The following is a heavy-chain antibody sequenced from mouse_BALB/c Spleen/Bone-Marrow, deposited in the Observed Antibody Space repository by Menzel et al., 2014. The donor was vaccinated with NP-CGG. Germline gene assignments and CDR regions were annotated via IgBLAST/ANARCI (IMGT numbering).Heavy chain of an antibody. Sequence: DVHLVESGGGLVQPGGSLRLSCATSGFTFTDYYMSWVRQPPGKALEWLGFIRNKAKGYTTEYIPSVKGRFTISRDNSHSILYLQMNTLRAEDSATYYCARDRNNDTNWYFDVWGAGTTVAVSS. J-gene: IGHJ1*01. V-gene: IGHV7-3*02. CDR3: ARDRNNDTNWYFDV. CDR2: IRNKAKGYTT. D-gene: IGHD2-12*01. CDR1: GFTFTDYY.